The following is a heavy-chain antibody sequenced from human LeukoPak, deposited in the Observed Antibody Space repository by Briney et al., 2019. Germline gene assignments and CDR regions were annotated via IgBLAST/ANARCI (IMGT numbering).Heavy chain of an antibody. Sequence: GGSLRLSCAASGFTFSDYYMSWIRQAPGKGLEWVSVIYSGGSTYYADSVKGRFTISRDNSKNTLYFQMNSLRAEDTAVYYCAAEVRGLYYFDYWGQGTLVTVSS. D-gene: IGHD3-10*01. CDR1: GFTFSDYY. J-gene: IGHJ4*02. V-gene: IGHV3-53*01. CDR3: AAEVRGLYYFDY. CDR2: IYSGGST.